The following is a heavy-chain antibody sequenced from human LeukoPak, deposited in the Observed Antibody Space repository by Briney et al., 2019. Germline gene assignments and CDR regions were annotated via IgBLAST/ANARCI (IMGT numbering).Heavy chain of an antibody. CDR2: ISWNSGSI. CDR3: AKAGSSGYSYGYDY. Sequence: GGSLRLSCAASGFTFSSYAMSWVRQAPGKGLEWVSGISWNSGSIGYADSVKGRFTISRDNAKNSLYLQMNSLRAEDTALYHCAKAGSSGYSYGYDYWGQGTLVTVSS. D-gene: IGHD5-18*01. J-gene: IGHJ4*02. CDR1: GFTFSSYA. V-gene: IGHV3-9*01.